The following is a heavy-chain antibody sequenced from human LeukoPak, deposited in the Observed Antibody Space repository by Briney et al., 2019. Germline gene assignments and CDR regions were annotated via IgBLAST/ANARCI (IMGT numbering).Heavy chain of an antibody. CDR3: AKDQWELLRALYRFQH. CDR1: GFTFSSYG. D-gene: IGHD1-26*01. CDR2: IRYDGSNK. J-gene: IGHJ1*01. V-gene: IGHV3-30*02. Sequence: GGSLRLSCAASGFTFSSYGMHWVRQAPGKGLEWVAFIRYDGSNKYYADSVKGRFTISRDNSKNTLYLQMNSLRAEDTAVYYCAKDQWELLRALYRFQHWGQGTLVTVSS.